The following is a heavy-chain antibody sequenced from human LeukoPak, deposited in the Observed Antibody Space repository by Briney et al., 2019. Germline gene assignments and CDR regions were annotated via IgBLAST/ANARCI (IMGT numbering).Heavy chain of an antibody. CDR1: GFTFSSYG. V-gene: IGHV3-30*18. Sequence: GGSLRLSCAASGFTFSSYGMHWVRQAPGKGLEWVAVISYDGSNKYYADSVKGRFTISRDNSKNTLYLQMNSLRAEDTAVYYCAKDPGAYCGGVCYYYYYYGMDVWGQGTTVTVSS. CDR2: ISYDGSNK. J-gene: IGHJ6*02. D-gene: IGHD2-21*02. CDR3: AKDPGAYCGGVCYYYYYYGMDV.